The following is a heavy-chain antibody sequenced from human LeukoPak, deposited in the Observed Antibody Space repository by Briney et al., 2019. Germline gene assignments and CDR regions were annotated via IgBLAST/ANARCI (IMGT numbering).Heavy chain of an antibody. CDR3: ARPPFSYCGSGGYFDY. D-gene: IGHD3-10*01. Sequence: SETLSLTCAVYGGSFSGYYWSWIRQPPGKGLEWIGEINHSGSTNYNPSLKSRVTISVDTSKNQFSLKLSSVTAADTAVYYCARPPFSYCGSGGYFDYWGQGTLVTVSS. CDR1: GGSFSGYY. J-gene: IGHJ4*02. V-gene: IGHV4-34*01. CDR2: INHSGST.